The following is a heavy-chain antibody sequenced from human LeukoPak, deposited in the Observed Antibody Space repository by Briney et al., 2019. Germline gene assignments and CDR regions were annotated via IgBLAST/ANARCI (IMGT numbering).Heavy chain of an antibody. CDR1: GFTFSSYA. Sequence: GSLRLSCAASGFTFSSYAMSWVRQAPGKGLEWVSAISGSGGSTYYADSVKGRFTISRDNAKNSLYLQMNSLRAEDTALYYCAKARAVSGGYFLSWGQGTLVTVSS. D-gene: IGHD2-15*01. J-gene: IGHJ5*02. V-gene: IGHV3-23*01. CDR3: AKARAVSGGYFLS. CDR2: ISGSGGST.